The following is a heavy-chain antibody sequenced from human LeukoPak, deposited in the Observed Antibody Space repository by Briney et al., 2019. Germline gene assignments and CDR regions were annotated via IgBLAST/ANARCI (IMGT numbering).Heavy chain of an antibody. V-gene: IGHV1-2*06. CDR2: INPNSGGT. CDR3: APGPGWFDP. D-gene: IGHD7-27*01. Sequence: GASVTVSFKASGYTFTVYYMHWVRQAPGQGLELMGRINPNSGGTTYAQKFQGRVTMTRDTSISTAYMELSRLTSDDTAVYYCAPGPGWFDPWGQGTLVTVSS. CDR1: GYTFTVYY. J-gene: IGHJ5*02.